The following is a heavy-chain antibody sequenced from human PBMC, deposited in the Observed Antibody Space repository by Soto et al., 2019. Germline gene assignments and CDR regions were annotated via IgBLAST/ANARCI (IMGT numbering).Heavy chain of an antibody. J-gene: IGHJ3*02. V-gene: IGHV4-30-4*01. CDR3: SREALEDDAFNI. CDR2: IYYTGNT. CDR1: GGSISSDDYY. Sequence: QVQLQESGPGRVKPSQTLSLTCTVSGGSISSDDYYWIWIRQPPGKGLEWIGYIYYTGNTFYNPSLKCRLTISMDTSNHQCSLKLTSVTAEDTAVYYCSREALEDDAFNIWGQGTMVTVSS.